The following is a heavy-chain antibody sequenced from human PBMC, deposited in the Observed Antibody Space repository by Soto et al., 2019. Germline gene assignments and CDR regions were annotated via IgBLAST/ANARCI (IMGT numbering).Heavy chain of an antibody. CDR1: GYTFTSYA. V-gene: IGHV1-3*01. J-gene: IGHJ6*02. CDR3: ARAPDDCSSTSCRYYYYYGIDV. Sequence: ASVKVSCKASGYTFTSYAMHWVRQAPGQRLEWMGWINAGNGNTKYSQKFQGRVTITRDTSASTAYMELSSLRSEDTAVYYCARAPDDCSSTSCRYYYYYGIDVWGQGTTVTVSS. CDR2: INAGNGNT. D-gene: IGHD2-2*01.